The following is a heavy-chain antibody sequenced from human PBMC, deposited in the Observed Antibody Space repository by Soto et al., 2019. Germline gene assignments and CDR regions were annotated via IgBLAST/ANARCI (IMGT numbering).Heavy chain of an antibody. J-gene: IGHJ6*02. V-gene: IGHV2-5*01. CDR1: GFSLTSGGVG. D-gene: IGHD1-1*01. Sequence: GSGPTLVNPTQTLTLTCTFSGFSLTSGGVGVGWIRQPPGRSLEWLAAIYWSEDRRLSPSLESRLTITKDTSKNQVVLIMTNMDPVDTATYYCIYRRQLYDYHGLDVWGQGTTVTVSS. CDR3: IYRRQLYDYHGLDV. CDR2: IYWSEDR.